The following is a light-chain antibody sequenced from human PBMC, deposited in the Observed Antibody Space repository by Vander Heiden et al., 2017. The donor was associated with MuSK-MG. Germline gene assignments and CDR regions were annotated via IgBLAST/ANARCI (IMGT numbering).Light chain of an antibody. Sequence: QSALTQAASVSGTVGQKVTPSCSGNRNNVGSYAVGWYQQISHGSPKTVMLGHSLPSGIPDRFSASKSGTTAYLTISGLQAEDEGDYYCSTWDNSEVWVFGGGTRLTVL. J-gene: IGLJ3*02. CDR1: RNNVGSYA. CDR2: GHS. V-gene: IGLV1-44*01. CDR3: STWDNSEVWV.